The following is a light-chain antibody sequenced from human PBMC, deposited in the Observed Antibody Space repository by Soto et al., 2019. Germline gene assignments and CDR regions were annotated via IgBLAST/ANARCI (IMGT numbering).Light chain of an antibody. Sequence: QSALTQPASVSGSPGQSITISCPGTSSDVGTYNYVSWYQHRPGKAPKLMIYDVSYRPSGVSNRFSGSKSANTASLTISGLQAEDEADYYCSSYTTSNTQVFGGGTKLTVL. V-gene: IGLV2-14*01. J-gene: IGLJ3*02. CDR2: DVS. CDR3: SSYTTSNTQV. CDR1: SSDVGTYNY.